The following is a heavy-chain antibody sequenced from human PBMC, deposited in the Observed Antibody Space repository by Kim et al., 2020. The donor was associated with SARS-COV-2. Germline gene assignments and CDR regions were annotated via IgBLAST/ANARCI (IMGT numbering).Heavy chain of an antibody. CDR1: GYTFTSYG. J-gene: IGHJ6*02. D-gene: IGHD1-7*01. Sequence: ASVKVSCKASGYTFTSYGISWVRQAPGQGLEWMGWISAYNGNTNYAQKLQGRVTMTTDTSTSTAYMELRSLRSDDTAVYYCAREGELLQSAGEGSGYYYGMDVWGQGTTVTVSS. CDR2: ISAYNGNT. V-gene: IGHV1-18*01. CDR3: AREGELLQSAGEGSGYYYGMDV.